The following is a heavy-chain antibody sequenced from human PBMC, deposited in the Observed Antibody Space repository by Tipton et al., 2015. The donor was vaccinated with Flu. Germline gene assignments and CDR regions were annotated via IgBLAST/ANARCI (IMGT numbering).Heavy chain of an antibody. V-gene: IGHV1-46*01. J-gene: IGHJ4*02. Sequence: QVQLVQSGPEVKKPGASVKVSCKASGYTFTNYYMHWVRQAPGQGLEWMGIITPTGGNTYYAQNFKGRVTMTRDTSTSTAYMDISSLRSEDTAVYYCARDRANDISSGYVMGTSLDYWGQGTLVTVSS. CDR2: ITPTGGNT. CDR3: ARDRANDISSGYVMGTSLDY. CDR1: GYTFTNYY. D-gene: IGHD3-3*01.